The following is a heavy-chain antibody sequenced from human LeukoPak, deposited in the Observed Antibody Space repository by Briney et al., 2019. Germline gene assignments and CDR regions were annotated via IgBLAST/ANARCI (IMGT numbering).Heavy chain of an antibody. CDR2: ICDNGGYT. J-gene: IGHJ4*02. D-gene: IGHD2-15*01. CDR1: GFTFSSSA. Sequence: GGSLRLSCAGSGFTFSSSAMSWVRQAPGKGLEWVSAICDNGGYTYYADSVQGRFTISRDNSKSTLCLQMNSLRAEDTAVYYCAKQLGYCSDGSCYFPYWGQGTLVTVSS. V-gene: IGHV3-23*01. CDR3: AKQLGYCSDGSCYFPY.